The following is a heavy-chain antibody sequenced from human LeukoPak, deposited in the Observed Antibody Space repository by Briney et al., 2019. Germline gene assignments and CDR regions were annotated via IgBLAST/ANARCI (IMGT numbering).Heavy chain of an antibody. Sequence: GASLKISYKGSGSTFTTYWIGWVRPLPGKGQEWMGIIYPGDSDTRYSPSFQGQVTISADKSISTAYLQWSSLKASDSAMYYCARHLPYSTGGHYFDYWGQGTLVTVSS. CDR2: IYPGDSDT. J-gene: IGHJ4*02. V-gene: IGHV5-51*01. CDR3: ARHLPYSTGGHYFDY. D-gene: IGHD2-8*02. CDR1: GSTFTTYW.